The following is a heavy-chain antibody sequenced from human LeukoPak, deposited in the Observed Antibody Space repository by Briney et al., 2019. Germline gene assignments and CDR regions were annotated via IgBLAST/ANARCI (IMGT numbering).Heavy chain of an antibody. CDR1: GFTFSSYW. J-gene: IGHJ4*02. V-gene: IGHV3-30*18. CDR2: ISYDGSNK. D-gene: IGHD1-26*01. Sequence: GGSLRLSCAASGFTFSSYWMHWVRQAPGKGLEWVAVISYDGSNKYYADSVKGRFTISRDNSKNTLYLQMNSLRAEDTAVYYCANQGATQGYWGQGTLVTVSS. CDR3: ANQGATQGY.